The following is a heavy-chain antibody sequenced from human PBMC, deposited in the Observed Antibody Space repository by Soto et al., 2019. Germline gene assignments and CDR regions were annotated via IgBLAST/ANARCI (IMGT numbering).Heavy chain of an antibody. Sequence: PGGSLRLACAASGFTLTSYAMSWVRQAPGEGLEWVAAISGSGGSTYYADSVKGRFTISRDNSKNTLYLQMNSLRAEDTAVYYCAKVALIAAGCTSFDFWGQGTLVTVSS. V-gene: IGHV3-23*01. CDR1: GFTLTSYA. D-gene: IGHD6-13*01. CDR3: AKVALIAAGCTSFDF. CDR2: ISGSGGST. J-gene: IGHJ4*02.